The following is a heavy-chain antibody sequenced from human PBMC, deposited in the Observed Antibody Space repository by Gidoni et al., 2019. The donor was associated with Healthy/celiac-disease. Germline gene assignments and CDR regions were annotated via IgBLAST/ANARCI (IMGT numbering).Heavy chain of an antibody. CDR1: GFTVSSYA. V-gene: IGHV3-23*01. J-gene: IGHJ5*02. Sequence: VQLLESGGGLVQPGGSLRLSCAASGFTVSSYAMSWVRQAPGKGLEWVSAISGSGGSTYYADSVKGRFTISRDNSKNTLYLQMNSLRAEDTAVYYCAKDGAYDFWSGSGNWFDTWGQGTLVTVSS. CDR2: ISGSGGST. CDR3: AKDGAYDFWSGSGNWFDT. D-gene: IGHD3-3*01.